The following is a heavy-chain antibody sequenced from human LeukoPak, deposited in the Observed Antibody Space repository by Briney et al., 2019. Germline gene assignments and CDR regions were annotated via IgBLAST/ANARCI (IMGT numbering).Heavy chain of an antibody. V-gene: IGHV1-46*01. CDR3: AREIAVAEVIDY. D-gene: IGHD6-19*01. CDR1: GYTFTSYY. Sequence: GASVKVSCKASGYTFTSYYMHWVRQAPGQGLEWMGIINPSGGSTSYAQKFQGRVTMTRDTSTSTVYMELSSLRSDDTAVYYCAREIAVAEVIDYWGQGTLVTVSS. J-gene: IGHJ4*02. CDR2: INPSGGST.